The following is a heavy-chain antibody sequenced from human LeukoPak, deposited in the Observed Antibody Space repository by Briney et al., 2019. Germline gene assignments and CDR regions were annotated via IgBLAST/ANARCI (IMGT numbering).Heavy chain of an antibody. V-gene: IGHV5-51*01. J-gene: IGHJ3*02. CDR2: IYPGDSDT. D-gene: IGHD5-24*01. Sequence: GESLKISCKGSGYSFTSYWIGWVRQLPGKGLGWMGIIYPGDSDTRYSPSFQGQVTISADKSISTAYLQWSSLKASDTAMYYCATSGRRDGYNYGDAFDIWGQGTMVTVSS. CDR3: ATSGRRDGYNYGDAFDI. CDR1: GYSFTSYW.